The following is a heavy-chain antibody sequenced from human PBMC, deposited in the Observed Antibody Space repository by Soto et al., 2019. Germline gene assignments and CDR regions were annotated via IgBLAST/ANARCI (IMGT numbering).Heavy chain of an antibody. Sequence: QVQLVQSGAEVKKPGSSVKVSCKASGGTFNSYTISWVRQAPGQGLEWMGRIIPILGIANYAQKFQGRVTITADKSTSTADMELSSLRSEDTAVYYCARAPYIVVVPAAMGVGAFDIWGQGTMVTVSS. CDR2: IIPILGIA. CDR3: ARAPYIVVVPAAMGVGAFDI. D-gene: IGHD2-2*01. CDR1: GGTFNSYT. J-gene: IGHJ3*02. V-gene: IGHV1-69*02.